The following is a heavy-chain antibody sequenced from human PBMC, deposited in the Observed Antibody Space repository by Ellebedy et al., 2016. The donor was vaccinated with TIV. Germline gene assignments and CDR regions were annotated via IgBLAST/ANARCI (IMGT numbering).Heavy chain of an antibody. CDR1: GGSISSSVYY. V-gene: IGHV4-39*01. J-gene: IGHJ4*02. Sequence: MPGGSLRLSCTVSGGSISSSVYYWGWIRQPPGQGLEWIGSIYYSGSTHYNPSLKSQITISLDTPKNQFSLGLDAVTAADTAVYYCARHRTRTVVATAVFDYWGQGSLVTVSS. CDR2: IYYSGST. CDR3: ARHRTRTVVATAVFDY. D-gene: IGHD2-21*02.